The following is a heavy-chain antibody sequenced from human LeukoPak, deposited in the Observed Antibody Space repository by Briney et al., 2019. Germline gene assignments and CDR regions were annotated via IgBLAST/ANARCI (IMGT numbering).Heavy chain of an antibody. CDR3: ARYRPPTQAPEYFDY. Sequence: PSETLSLTCTVSGGSISSYYWSWIRQPPGKGLEWIGYIYYSGSTNYNPSLKSRVTISVDTSKNQFSLKLSSVTAADTAVYYCARYRPPTQAPEYFDYWGQGTLVTVSS. V-gene: IGHV4-59*01. J-gene: IGHJ4*02. CDR2: IYYSGST. CDR1: GGSISSYY.